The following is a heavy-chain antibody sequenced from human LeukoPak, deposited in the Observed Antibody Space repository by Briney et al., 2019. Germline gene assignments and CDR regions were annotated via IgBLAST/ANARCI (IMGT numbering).Heavy chain of an antibody. CDR3: ARGESSTSTLYYYYYYMDV. J-gene: IGHJ6*03. CDR2: IYTSGST. Sequence: PSETLSLTCTVSGGSISSDSYYWSWIRQPAGKGLEWIGRIYTSGSTNYNPSLKSRVTISVDTSKNQFSLKLSSVTAADTAMYYCARGESSTSTLYYYYYYMDVWGKGTTVTVSS. D-gene: IGHD6-6*01. CDR1: GGSISSDSYY. V-gene: IGHV4-61*02.